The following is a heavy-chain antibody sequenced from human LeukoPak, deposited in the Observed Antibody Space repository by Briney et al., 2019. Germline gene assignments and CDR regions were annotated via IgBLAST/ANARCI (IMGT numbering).Heavy chain of an antibody. CDR1: GDIVSINSAA. D-gene: IGHD6-19*01. CDR3: ARSPSPYSSGWYFDY. CDR2: KYQRSKGYN. J-gene: IGHJ4*02. Sequence: SQTLSLTCAISGDIVSINSAAWNWIRHSPSRGFEWLERKYQRSKGYNDYAVSVKSRITINPDISKNQFSLQLNSVTPEDTAVYYCARSPSPYSSGWYFDYWGQGTLVTVSS. V-gene: IGHV6-1*01.